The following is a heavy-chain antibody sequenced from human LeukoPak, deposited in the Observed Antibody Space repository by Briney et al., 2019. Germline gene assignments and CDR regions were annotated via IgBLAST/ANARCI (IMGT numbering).Heavy chain of an antibody. CDR3: ARVDTAMVAGGGDY. J-gene: IGHJ4*02. CDR2: INPNSGGT. CDR1: GYGFPGYY. Sequence: ASVKVSGKASGYGFPGYYMHWVRHAPGQGLEWMGWINPNSGGTKYAQKFKGRVTMTRDTSISTAYMELSRLRSDDTAVYYCARVDTAMVAGGGDYWGQGTLVTVSS. V-gene: IGHV1-2*02. D-gene: IGHD5-18*01.